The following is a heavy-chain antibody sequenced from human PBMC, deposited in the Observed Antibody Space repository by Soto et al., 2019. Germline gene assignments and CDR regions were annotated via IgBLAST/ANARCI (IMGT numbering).Heavy chain of an antibody. CDR2: IIPIFGTA. J-gene: IGHJ3*02. D-gene: IGHD3-22*01. CDR1: GGTFSSYA. CDR3: ARARLATMIVLPPDAFDI. V-gene: IGHV1-69*06. Sequence: KVSCKASGGTFSSYAISWVRQAPGQGLEWMGGIIPIFGTANYAQKFQGRVTITADKSTSTAYMELSSLRSEDTAVYYCARARLATMIVLPPDAFDIWGQGTMVTVSS.